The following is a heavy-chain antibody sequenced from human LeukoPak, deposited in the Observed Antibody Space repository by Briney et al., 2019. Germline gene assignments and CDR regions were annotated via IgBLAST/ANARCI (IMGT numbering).Heavy chain of an antibody. V-gene: IGHV3-30*03. CDR1: GFTFSSYG. D-gene: IGHD4-17*01. CDR2: ISYDGSNK. J-gene: IGHJ4*02. CDR3: APGEYGDYVDY. Sequence: PGGSLRLSCAASGFTFSSYGMHWVRQAPGRGLEWVAVISYDGSNKYYADSVKGRFTISRDNSKNTLYLQMNRLRAEDTAVYYCAPGEYGDYVDYWGQGTLVTVSS.